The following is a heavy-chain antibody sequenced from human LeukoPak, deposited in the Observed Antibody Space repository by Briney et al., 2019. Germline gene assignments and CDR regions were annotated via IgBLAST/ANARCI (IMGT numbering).Heavy chain of an antibody. V-gene: IGHV3-23*01. Sequence: PGGSLRLSCAASGFTFSSHAMSWVRQAPGKGLEWVSAIGGSGGSTYYADSVKGRFTISRDNSKNTLYLQMNSLRAEDTAVYYCAKDLRITYYDFWSGLDFDYWGQGTLVTVSS. CDR1: GFTFSSHA. CDR3: AKDLRITYYDFWSGLDFDY. J-gene: IGHJ4*02. CDR2: IGGSGGST. D-gene: IGHD3-3*01.